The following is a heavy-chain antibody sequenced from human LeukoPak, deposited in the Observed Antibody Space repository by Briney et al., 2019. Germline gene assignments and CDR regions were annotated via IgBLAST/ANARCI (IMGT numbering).Heavy chain of an antibody. CDR1: GFTFDDYA. CDR2: ISWNSGSR. D-gene: IGHD2-15*01. V-gene: IGHV3-9*03. J-gene: IGHJ4*02. Sequence: GGSLRLSCAGSGFTFDDYAMHWVRQGPGKGLEWVSGISWNSGSRVYVDSVRGRFTISRDNAKKSLYLQMDSLRPEDMALYYCVKDVSLGFCSGGSCSAHFDSWGQGTLVTVSS. CDR3: VKDVSLGFCSGGSCSAHFDS.